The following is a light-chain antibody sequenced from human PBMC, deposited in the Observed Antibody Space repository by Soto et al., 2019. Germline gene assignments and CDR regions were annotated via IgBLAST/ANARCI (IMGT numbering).Light chain of an antibody. V-gene: IGKV1-27*01. Sequence: DIQMTQSPSSLSASVGDRVTITCQASQGISNYLAWYQQKPGKVPKLLIYAASTLQSGVPSRFSGSGSGTDFTLTISSLQPEDVATYYCQKYNSAPRRTFGQGTKVEIK. CDR3: QKYNSAPRRT. CDR2: AAS. CDR1: QGISNY. J-gene: IGKJ1*01.